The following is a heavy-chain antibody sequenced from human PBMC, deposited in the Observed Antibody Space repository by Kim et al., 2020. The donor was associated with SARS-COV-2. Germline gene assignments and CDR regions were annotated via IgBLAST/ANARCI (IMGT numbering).Heavy chain of an antibody. CDR3: VRGIGDS. V-gene: IGHV3-74*01. D-gene: IGHD3-16*01. CDR1: GFTFSTYW. Sequence: GGSLRLSCAASGFTFSTYWMHWVRQAPGKGLVWVSRINSGGTITSYADSVKGRFTISRDNAKNTLYLQMRSLRVEDTAVYYCVRGIGDSWGQGTLVTVSS. CDR2: INSGGTIT. J-gene: IGHJ4*02.